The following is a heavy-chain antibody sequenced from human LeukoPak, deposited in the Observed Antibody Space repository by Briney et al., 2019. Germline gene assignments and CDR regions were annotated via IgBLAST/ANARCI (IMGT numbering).Heavy chain of an antibody. J-gene: IGHJ4*02. D-gene: IGHD3-10*01. Sequence: GGSLRLSCAASGFTFSSYRMNWVRQAPGKGLEWVSSLTSSSDYIYYADSVKGRFTISRDNAEDSLVLQMNSLRAEDTAVYYCARGSYVSGSYHHDYWGQGTLVIVSS. CDR1: GFTFSSYR. V-gene: IGHV3-21*01. CDR3: ARGSYVSGSYHHDY. CDR2: LTSSSDYI.